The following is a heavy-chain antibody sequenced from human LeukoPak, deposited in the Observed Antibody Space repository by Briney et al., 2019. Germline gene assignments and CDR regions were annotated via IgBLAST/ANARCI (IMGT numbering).Heavy chain of an antibody. CDR3: ARPRAYCGGDCYSYTFDI. CDR1: GGSISGHY. V-gene: IGHV4-59*08. D-gene: IGHD2-21*02. CDR2: IYYSGIT. Sequence: PSETLSLTCTVSGGSISGHYWSWIRQPPGKGLEWIGYIYYSGITNYNSSLKSRATISIDTSNSQFSLRLRSVTAADTAVYYCARPRAYCGGDCYSYTFDIWGQGTLVTVSS. J-gene: IGHJ3*02.